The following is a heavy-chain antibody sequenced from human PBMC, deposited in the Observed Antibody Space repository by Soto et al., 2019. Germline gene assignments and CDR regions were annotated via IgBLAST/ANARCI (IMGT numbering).Heavy chain of an antibody. CDR1: RFPFRSDS. J-gene: IGHJ4*02. CDR2: ISSSSSYI. D-gene: IGHD6-13*01. V-gene: IGHV3-21*01. CDR3: ARDRGIAAAGIDY. Sequence: GGALRLSCAASRFPFRSDSMNWVRQATGKGLEWVSSISSSSSYIYYADSVKGRFTISRDNAKNSLYLQMNSLRAEDTAVYYCARDRGIAAAGIDYWGQGTLVTVSS.